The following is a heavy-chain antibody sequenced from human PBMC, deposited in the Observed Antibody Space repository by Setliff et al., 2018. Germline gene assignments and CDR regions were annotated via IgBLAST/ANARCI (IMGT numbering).Heavy chain of an antibody. CDR1: GFTFSSHW. V-gene: IGHV3-7*01. D-gene: IGHD3-10*01. Sequence: GGSLRLSCAAAGFTFSSHWMSWVRQAPGNGLEWVANINQDGSEKYYVDSVKGRFTISRDNAKNSLFLQMNILEVEDTAVYYCVRDWASGDDHWGRGTLVTVSS. J-gene: IGHJ4*02. CDR2: INQDGSEK. CDR3: VRDWASGDDH.